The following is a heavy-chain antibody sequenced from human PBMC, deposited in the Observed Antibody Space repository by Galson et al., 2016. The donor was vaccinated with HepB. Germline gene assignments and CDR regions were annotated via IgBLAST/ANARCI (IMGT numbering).Heavy chain of an antibody. V-gene: IGHV1-46*01. CDR1: GYTITSYY. CDR2: IYPSGDTT. D-gene: IGHD2-2*01. Sequence: SVKVSCKASGYTITSYYMHWVRQAPGQGLEWMGVIYPSGDTTNYSQRFRGRVTMTRDTSTNTVYMELSSLRSEDTAVYYCVREGLPEVKYFDYWGQGTLVTGSS. J-gene: IGHJ4*02. CDR3: VREGLPEVKYFDY.